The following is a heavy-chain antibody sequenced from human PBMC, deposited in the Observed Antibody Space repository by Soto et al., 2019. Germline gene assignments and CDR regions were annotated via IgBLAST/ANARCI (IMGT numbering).Heavy chain of an antibody. CDR1: GGSISSSHYY. Sequence: QLQLQESGPGLVKPSETLSLTCAVSGGSISSSHYYWGWIRQPPGKGLEWIGSLYYTGSTSYKPSLKSRVTISADTSTNQLSLRLSSLTAADTAVYYCARRPDGHCGGPTCYPHAFDIWGQGTLVTVSS. V-gene: IGHV4-39*01. CDR3: ARRPDGHCGGPTCYPHAFDI. J-gene: IGHJ3*02. D-gene: IGHD2-15*01. CDR2: LYYTGST.